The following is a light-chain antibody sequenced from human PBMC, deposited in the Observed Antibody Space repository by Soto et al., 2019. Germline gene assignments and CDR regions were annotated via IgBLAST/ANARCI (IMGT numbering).Light chain of an antibody. CDR3: QQYGSSGT. J-gene: IGKJ1*01. CDR1: QSINTK. V-gene: IGKV3-20*01. CDR2: DAS. Sequence: EILMRQSRGTLSVSPGEGATFSCSAIQSINTKIALYQLKPGQAPRLLIYDASNRATGIPDRFSGSGSGTDFTLTISRLEPEDFAVYYCQQYGSSGTFGQGTKVDIK.